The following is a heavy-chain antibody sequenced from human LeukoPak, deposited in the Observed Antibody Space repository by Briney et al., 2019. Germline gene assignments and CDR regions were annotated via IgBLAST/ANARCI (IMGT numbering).Heavy chain of an antibody. CDR3: ARRYYSSSWYDNWFDP. D-gene: IGHD6-13*01. Sequence: SEALSLTCTVSGGSISSSSYYWGWIRQPPGKGLEWIGSIYYSGSTYYNPSLKSRVTTSVDTSKNQFSLKLSSVTAADTAVYYCARRYYSSSWYDNWFDPWGQGTLVTASS. V-gene: IGHV4-39*01. CDR2: IYYSGST. CDR1: GGSISSSSYY. J-gene: IGHJ5*02.